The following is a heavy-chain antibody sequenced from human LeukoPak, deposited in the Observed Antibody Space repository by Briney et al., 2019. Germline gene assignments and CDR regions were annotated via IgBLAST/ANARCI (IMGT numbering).Heavy chain of an antibody. J-gene: IGHJ4*02. CDR1: GFAFSNYG. V-gene: IGHV3-30*18. D-gene: IGHD4/OR15-4a*01. CDR2: ISNDGSEK. Sequence: GGSLRLSCAASGFAFSNYGIYWVRQAPGKGLEWVTVISNDGSEKYSADSVKGRFSISRDNSKNTVYLQMDSLRPDDTAMYYCAKEGRYGEYLHYWGQGTLVTVSS. CDR3: AKEGRYGEYLHY.